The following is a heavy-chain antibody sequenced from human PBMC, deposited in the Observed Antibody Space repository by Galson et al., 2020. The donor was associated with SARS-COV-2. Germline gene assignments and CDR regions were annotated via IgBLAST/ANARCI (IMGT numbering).Heavy chain of an antibody. V-gene: IGHV1-2*02. CDR2: INPNSGGT. J-gene: IGHJ5*02. CDR1: GYTFTGYY. D-gene: IGHD3-9*01. Sequence: ASVKVSCKASGYTFTGYYMHWVRQAPGQGLEWMGWINPNSGGTHYAQKFQGRVTLTRDTSISTAYMELSRLRSDDTAVYYCARQDYDILTGGSLENWFDPWGQGTLVTVSS. CDR3: ARQDYDILTGGSLENWFDP.